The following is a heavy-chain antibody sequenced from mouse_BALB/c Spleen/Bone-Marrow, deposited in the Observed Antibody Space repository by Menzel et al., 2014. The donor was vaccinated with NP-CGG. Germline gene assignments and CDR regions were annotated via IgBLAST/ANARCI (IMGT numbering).Heavy chain of an antibody. J-gene: IGHJ2*01. CDR3: ARRTTTVVATDY. V-gene: IGHV1S81*02. D-gene: IGHD1-1*01. CDR1: GYTFTSYW. CDR2: INPSNGRT. Sequence: VKLMESGAELVKPGASVKLSCTASGYTFTSYWMHWVQQRPGQGLEWVGVINPSNGRTNYNETVKSKATLTVDKSSSTAYMQLSSLTSEDSAVYYCARRTTTVVATDYWGQGTPLTVSS.